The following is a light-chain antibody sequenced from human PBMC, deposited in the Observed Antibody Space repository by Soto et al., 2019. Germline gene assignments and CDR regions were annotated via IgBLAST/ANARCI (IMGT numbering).Light chain of an antibody. CDR2: AAS. J-gene: IGKJ1*01. V-gene: IGKV3-15*01. CDR1: QSISSY. Sequence: EIVMTQSPATLSVSPGERATLSCRASQSISSYLAWYQQKPGQAPRLLISAASTRATGIPARFSGSGSGTEFTLTISSLQSEDFAVYYCQQYNNWPLQTFGQGTKVDI. CDR3: QQYNNWPLQT.